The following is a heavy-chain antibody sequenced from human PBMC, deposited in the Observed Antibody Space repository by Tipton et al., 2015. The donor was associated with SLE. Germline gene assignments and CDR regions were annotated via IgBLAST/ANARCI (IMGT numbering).Heavy chain of an antibody. V-gene: IGHV1-69*06. Sequence: QSGPEVKKPGASVKVSCKASGYTFTSYGISWVRQAPGQGLEWMGGIIPIFGKANYAQKFQGRVTITADKSTSTDYMELSSLRSEDTAVYYCARNYDIMTGYYWGAAFDIWGPGTMVTVSS. J-gene: IGHJ3*02. CDR2: IIPIFGKA. D-gene: IGHD3-9*01. CDR1: GYTFTSYG. CDR3: ARNYDIMTGYYWGAAFDI.